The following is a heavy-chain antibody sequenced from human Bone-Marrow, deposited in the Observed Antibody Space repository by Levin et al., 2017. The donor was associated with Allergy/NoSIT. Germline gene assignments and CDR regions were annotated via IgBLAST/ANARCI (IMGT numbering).Heavy chain of an antibody. Sequence: PGGSLRLSCSASGFTFSSYAMHWVRQAPGKGLEYVSAISSNGGSTYYADSVKGRFTISRDNSKNTLYLQMSSLRAEDTAVYYCVGVVIVVVPAAPWDYMDVWGKGTTVTVSS. CDR1: GFTFSSYA. D-gene: IGHD2-2*03. CDR2: ISSNGGST. V-gene: IGHV3-64D*06. CDR3: VGVVIVVVPAAPWDYMDV. J-gene: IGHJ6*03.